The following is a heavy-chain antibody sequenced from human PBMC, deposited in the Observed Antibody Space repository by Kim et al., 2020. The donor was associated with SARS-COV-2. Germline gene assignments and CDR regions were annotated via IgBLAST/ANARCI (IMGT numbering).Heavy chain of an antibody. CDR2: ISAYNGNT. V-gene: IGHV1-18*01. CDR3: ARFLWFGELLDWDGMDV. D-gene: IGHD3-10*01. CDR1: GYTFTSYG. J-gene: IGHJ6*02. Sequence: ASVKVSCKASGYTFTSYGISWVRQAPGQGLEWMGWISAYNGNTNYAQKLQGRVTMTTDTSTSTAYMELRSLRSDDTAVYYCARFLWFGELLDWDGMDVWGQGTTVTVSS.